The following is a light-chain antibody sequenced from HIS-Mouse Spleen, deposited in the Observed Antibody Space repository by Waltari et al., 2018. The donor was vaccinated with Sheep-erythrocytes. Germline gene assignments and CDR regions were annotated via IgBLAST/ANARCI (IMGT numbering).Light chain of an antibody. CDR2: DVS. Sequence: QSALTLTRSVSGSTGQSVTISCTGTSSDVGGYHYISCYQQHPVNAPKLMIYDVSKRPSGIPDRFSGSKSGTAASLSISWLQSYDAAEYNCCSYAGSSKHVLGTGTKAAVL. V-gene: IGLV2-11*01. CDR3: CSYAGSSKHV. CDR1: SSDVGGYHY. J-gene: IGLJ1*01.